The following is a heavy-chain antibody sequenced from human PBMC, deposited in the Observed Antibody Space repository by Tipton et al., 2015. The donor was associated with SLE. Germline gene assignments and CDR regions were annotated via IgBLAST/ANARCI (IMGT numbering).Heavy chain of an antibody. CDR3: ARETGGSVGYNDNGMDV. Sequence: TLSLTCTVSGGSISSGSYYWSWIRLPAGKGLEWIGHIYTSGSTNYNPSLTSRVTISVDTSKSQFSLKLSSVTAAGTAVYYCARETGGSVGYNDNGMDVRGHGTTVMVSS. CDR1: GGSISSGSYY. D-gene: IGHD1-14*01. V-gene: IGHV4-61*09. J-gene: IGHJ6*02. CDR2: IYTSGST.